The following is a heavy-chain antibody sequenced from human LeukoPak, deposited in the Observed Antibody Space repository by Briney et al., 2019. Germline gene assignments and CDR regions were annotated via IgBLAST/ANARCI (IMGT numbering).Heavy chain of an antibody. D-gene: IGHD2-8*01. CDR1: GFTFSDLF. CDR3: ASIRGVFGY. CDR2: TKDKGYSYTT. Sequence: GGSLRLSCAVSGFTFSDLFMDWVRQAPGKGLEWVGRTKDKGYSYTTEYAASVKGRFTISRDDSKNLVYLQMNSLKTEDTAVYYYASIRGVFGYWGQGTLVTVSS. V-gene: IGHV3-72*01. J-gene: IGHJ4*02.